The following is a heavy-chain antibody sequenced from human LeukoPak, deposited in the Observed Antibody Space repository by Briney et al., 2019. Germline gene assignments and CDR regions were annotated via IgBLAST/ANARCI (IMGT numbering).Heavy chain of an antibody. CDR3: ARDQYDSSGYFDP. Sequence: SVKVSCKASGYTFTSYGISWVRQAPGQGLEWMGGIIPIFGTANYAQKFQGRVTITADESTSTAYMELSSLRSEDTAVYYCARDQYDSSGYFDPWGQGTLVTVSS. CDR2: IIPIFGTA. CDR1: GYTFTSYG. J-gene: IGHJ5*02. V-gene: IGHV1-69*13. D-gene: IGHD3-22*01.